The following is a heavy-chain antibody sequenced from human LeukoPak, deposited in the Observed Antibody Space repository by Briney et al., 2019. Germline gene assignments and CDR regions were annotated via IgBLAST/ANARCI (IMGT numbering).Heavy chain of an antibody. CDR1: GFTFHDYA. CDR3: AKDIGGAVAAYFDY. CDR2: ISWNSGSI. D-gene: IGHD6-19*01. V-gene: IGHV3-9*03. J-gene: IGHJ4*02. Sequence: GRSLRLSCAASGFTFHDYAMHWVRQAPGKGLEWVSGISWNSGSIGYADSVKGRFTISRDNAKNSLYLQMNSLRDEDMALYYCAKDIGGAVAAYFDYWGQGTLVTVSS.